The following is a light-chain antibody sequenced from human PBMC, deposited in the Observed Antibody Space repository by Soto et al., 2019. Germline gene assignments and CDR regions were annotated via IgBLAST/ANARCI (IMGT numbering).Light chain of an antibody. CDR2: GSS. V-gene: IGKV3-20*01. CDR3: HQYGSSPPYT. CDR1: QSVSNNY. Sequence: EVVLTQSPGTLYLSPGERATLSCRASQSVSNNYFAWYQQKPGQAPRLLIFGSSDRATGIPDRFSGSGSGTDFTLTISSLEPEDCAVYYCHQYGSSPPYTFGQGTKLEIK. J-gene: IGKJ2*01.